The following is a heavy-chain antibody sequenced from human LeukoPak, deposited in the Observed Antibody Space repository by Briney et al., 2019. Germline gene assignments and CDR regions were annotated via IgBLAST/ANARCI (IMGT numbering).Heavy chain of an antibody. D-gene: IGHD3-10*01. CDR2: IYHSGST. CDR1: GGSISSSNW. V-gene: IGHV4-4*02. CDR3: AREIYGSGSSCFDY. Sequence: TPSGTLSLTCAVSGGSISSSNWWSWVRQPPGKGLEWIGEIYHSGSTNYNPSLKSRVTISVDTSKNQFSLKLSSVTAADTAVYYCAREIYGSGSSCFDYWGQGTLVTVSS. J-gene: IGHJ4*02.